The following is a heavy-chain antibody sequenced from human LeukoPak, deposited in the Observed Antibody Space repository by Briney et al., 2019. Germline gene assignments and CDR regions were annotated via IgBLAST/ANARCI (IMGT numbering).Heavy chain of an antibody. CDR3: ARETTASAPPYYYYYYMDV. CDR1: GFTFSSYY. CDR2: ISGSSTTI. V-gene: IGHV3-48*01. J-gene: IGHJ6*03. Sequence: PGGSLRLSCAASGFTFSSYYMSWVRQAPGKGLEWVSYISGSSTTIYYSDSVKGRFTVSRDNARNSLYLQMNSLRAEDTAVYYCARETTASAPPYYYYYYMDVWGEGTTVTVSS. D-gene: IGHD4-11*01.